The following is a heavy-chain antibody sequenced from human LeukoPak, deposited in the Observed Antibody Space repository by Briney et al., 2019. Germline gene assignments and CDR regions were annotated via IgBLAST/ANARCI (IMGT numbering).Heavy chain of an antibody. CDR3: ARGPILVVVPAAMKVDAFDI. CDR1: GGSFSGYY. Sequence: SETLSLTCAVYGGSFSGYYWSWIRQPPGKGLEWIGDINHSGSTNYNPSLKSRVTISVDTSKNQFSLKLSSVTAADTAVYYCARGPILVVVPAAMKVDAFDIWGQGTMVTVSS. D-gene: IGHD2-2*01. J-gene: IGHJ3*02. CDR2: INHSGST. V-gene: IGHV4-34*01.